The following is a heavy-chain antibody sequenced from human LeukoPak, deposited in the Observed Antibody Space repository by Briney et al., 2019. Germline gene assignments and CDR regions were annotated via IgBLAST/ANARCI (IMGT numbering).Heavy chain of an antibody. J-gene: IGHJ4*02. V-gene: IGHV3-30*02. Sequence: GGSLRLSCAASGFTFSSYGMHWVRQAPGKGLEWVAVIWYDGSNKYYADSVEGRFTISRDNSKNTLYLQMNSLRAEDTAVYYCAKGQSTYSSSWYDYWGQGTLVTVSS. CDR2: IWYDGSNK. CDR3: AKGQSTYSSSWYDY. D-gene: IGHD6-13*01. CDR1: GFTFSSYG.